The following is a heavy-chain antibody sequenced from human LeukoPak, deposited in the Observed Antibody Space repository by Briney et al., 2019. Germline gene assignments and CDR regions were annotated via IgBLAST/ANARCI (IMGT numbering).Heavy chain of an antibody. V-gene: IGHV1-24*01. D-gene: IGHD3-9*01. J-gene: IGHJ4*02. Sequence: ASVRVSCKVSGYTLTELSMHWVRQAPGKGLGWVGGFDPEDGETIYAQKFQGRGTMTEDTSTDTAYMEQRSLRPEDTAVYYCATLANILTGYPTGRDYWGQGTLVTVSS. CDR1: GYTLTELS. CDR3: ATLANILTGYPTGRDY. CDR2: FDPEDGET.